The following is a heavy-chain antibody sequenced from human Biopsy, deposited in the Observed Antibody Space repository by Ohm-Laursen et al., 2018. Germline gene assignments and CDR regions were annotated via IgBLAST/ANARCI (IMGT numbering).Heavy chain of an antibody. Sequence: TLSLTCTVSGGSIRGSSWSWIRQAPGRGLEWVGYISYSGSTSNNPSLKSRITISVDTSKNQIPLKVNSATAADKAVYYCAKHGSGWTGDDALHIWGQGTMVTVSS. CDR2: ISYSGST. CDR1: GGSIRGSS. V-gene: IGHV4-59*08. J-gene: IGHJ3*02. CDR3: AKHGSGWTGDDALHI. D-gene: IGHD6-19*01.